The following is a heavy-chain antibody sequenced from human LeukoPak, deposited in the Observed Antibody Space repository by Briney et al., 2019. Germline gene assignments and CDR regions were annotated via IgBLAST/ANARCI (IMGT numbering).Heavy chain of an antibody. CDR2: ISGSGGST. Sequence: PGGSLRLSCAASGFTFSSYAMSWVRQAPGKGLEWVPAISGSGGSTYYADSVKGRFTISRDNSKNTLYPQMNSLRAEDTAVYYCATSKIVVVPAAKDYWGQGTLVTVSS. J-gene: IGHJ4*02. D-gene: IGHD2-2*01. CDR1: GFTFSSYA. V-gene: IGHV3-23*01. CDR3: ATSKIVVVPAAKDY.